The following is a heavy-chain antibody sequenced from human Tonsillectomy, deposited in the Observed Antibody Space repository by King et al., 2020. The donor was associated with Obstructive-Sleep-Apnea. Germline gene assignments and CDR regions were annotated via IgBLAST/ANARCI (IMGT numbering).Heavy chain of an antibody. CDR1: GGSISSGDYY. J-gene: IGHJ4*02. D-gene: IGHD3-22*01. Sequence: VQLQESGPGLVKPSQTLSLTCTVSGGSISSGDYYWSWIRQPPGKGLEWIGYIYYSGSTYYNPSLKSRVTISVDTSKNQFSLKLSSVTAADTAVYYCAGILYYYDSSGYYDGWWGFDYWGKGTLVTVSS. V-gene: IGHV4-30-4*01. CDR2: IYYSGST. CDR3: AGILYYYDSSGYYDGWWGFDY.